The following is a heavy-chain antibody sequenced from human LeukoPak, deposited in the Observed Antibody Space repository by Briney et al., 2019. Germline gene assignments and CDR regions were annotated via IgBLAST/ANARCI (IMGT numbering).Heavy chain of an antibody. D-gene: IGHD3-9*01. Sequence: ASVKVSCKASGGTFSSYAISWVRQAPGQGLEWMGWISAYNGSTNYAQKLQGRVTMTTDTSTSTAYMELRSLRSDGTAVYYCARDNYDILTGPFIYYYGMDVWGQGTTVTVSS. CDR1: GGTFSSYA. V-gene: IGHV1-18*01. J-gene: IGHJ6*02. CDR2: ISAYNGST. CDR3: ARDNYDILTGPFIYYYGMDV.